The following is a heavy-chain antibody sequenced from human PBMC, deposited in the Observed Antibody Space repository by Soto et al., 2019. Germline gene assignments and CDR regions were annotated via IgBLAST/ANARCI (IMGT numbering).Heavy chain of an antibody. CDR3: ARGWLGRIATPGAFDP. Sequence: SETLSLTCAVYGGSFSGYYWSWIRQPPGKGLEWIGEINHSGSTNYNPSLKTRVTISADTSKNQFSLKLSSVTAADTAVYYCARGWLGRIATPGAFDPWGQGTLVTVSS. J-gene: IGHJ5*02. CDR1: GGSFSGYY. D-gene: IGHD6-13*01. V-gene: IGHV4-34*01. CDR2: INHSGST.